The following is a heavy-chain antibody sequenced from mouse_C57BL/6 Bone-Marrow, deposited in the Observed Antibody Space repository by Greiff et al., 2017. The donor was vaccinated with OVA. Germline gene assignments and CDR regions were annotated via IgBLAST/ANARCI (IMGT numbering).Heavy chain of an antibody. V-gene: IGHV1-54*01. CDR3: ARSTGTGFAY. D-gene: IGHD4-1*02. CDR2: INPGSGGT. CDR1: GYAFTNYL. Sequence: QVQLQQSGAELVRPGTSVTVSCKASGYAFTNYLIEWVKQRPGQGLEWIGVINPGSGGTNYNEKFKGKATLTADTPSSTAYMQPSSLTSEDSAVDCCARSTGTGFAYWGRGTLVTVSA. J-gene: IGHJ3*01.